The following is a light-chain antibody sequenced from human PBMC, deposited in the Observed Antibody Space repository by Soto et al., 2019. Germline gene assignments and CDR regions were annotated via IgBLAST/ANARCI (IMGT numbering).Light chain of an antibody. J-gene: IGLJ3*02. V-gene: IGLV3-21*02. CDR3: QVWDNISDHWV. CDR2: DDR. Sequence: YELTQTPSVSVAPGQTARITCGGNDIGRKSVHWYQQKPGQAPVLVVYDDRDRPSGIPERFSGSNSGNTATLTISRVEAGDEADYYCQVWDNISDHWVFGGGTKLTVL. CDR1: DIGRKS.